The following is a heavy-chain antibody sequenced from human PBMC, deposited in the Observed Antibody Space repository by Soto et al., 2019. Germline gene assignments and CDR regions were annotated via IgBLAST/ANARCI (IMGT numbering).Heavy chain of an antibody. V-gene: IGHV1-46*01. CDR2: INPSGGST. Sequence: ASLKVSCKASGYTFTSYYMHWVRQAPGQGLEWMGIINPSGGSTSYAQKFQGRVTMTRDTSTSTVYMELSSLRSEDTAVYYCARDWYCSGGSCYSDGVDPWGQGTLVTVSS. D-gene: IGHD2-15*01. CDR3: ARDWYCSGGSCYSDGVDP. J-gene: IGHJ5*02. CDR1: GYTFTSYY.